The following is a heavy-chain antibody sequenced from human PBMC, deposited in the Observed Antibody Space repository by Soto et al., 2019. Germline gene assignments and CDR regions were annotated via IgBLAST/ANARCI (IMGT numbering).Heavy chain of an antibody. Sequence: PSETLSLTCTVSGDSVSSVGFHWAWLRRPPGKGLEWIGYIYNGGSTYYRPSLESRMHMSLDASKNQFSLNLTSVTAADTAIYYCVRDRALDSSGHWFDSWGQGTLVTVS. D-gene: IGHD6-19*01. CDR3: VRDRALDSSGHWFDS. CDR1: GDSVSSVGFH. J-gene: IGHJ5*01. CDR2: IYNGGST. V-gene: IGHV4-30-4*01.